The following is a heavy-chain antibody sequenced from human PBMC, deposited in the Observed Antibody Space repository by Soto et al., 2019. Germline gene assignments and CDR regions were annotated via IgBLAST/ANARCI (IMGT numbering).Heavy chain of an antibody. Sequence: QVQLVQSGAEVKKPGSSVKVSCKASGGTLSSFAINWVRQAPGQGPQWMGGIMPIVGTPNYAQRFQGRVTIITDEVTSTAYMELTSLTVEDTAVYYCALGNAMDVWGQGTTVTVSS. V-gene: IGHV1-69*01. CDR2: IMPIVGTP. D-gene: IGHD7-27*01. CDR1: GGTLSSFA. CDR3: ALGNAMDV. J-gene: IGHJ6*02.